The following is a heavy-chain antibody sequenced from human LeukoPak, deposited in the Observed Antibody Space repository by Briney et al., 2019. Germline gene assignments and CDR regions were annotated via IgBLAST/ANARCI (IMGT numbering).Heavy chain of an antibody. CDR3: ARGRRLTFGGVIVPRSNWFDP. V-gene: IGHV4-61*01. D-gene: IGHD3-16*02. CDR2: VYYSGST. J-gene: IGHJ5*02. CDR1: SGSVSSGNYY. Sequence: SETLSLTCTVSSGSVSSGNYYWSWIRQPPGKGLEWIGNVYYSGSTNYNPSLKSRVTISVDTSKNQFSLKLSSVTAADTAVYYCARGRRLTFGGVIVPRSNWFDPWGQGTLVTVSS.